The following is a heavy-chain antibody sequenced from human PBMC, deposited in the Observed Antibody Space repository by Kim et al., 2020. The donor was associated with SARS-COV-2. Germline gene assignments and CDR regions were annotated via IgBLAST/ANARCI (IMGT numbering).Heavy chain of an antibody. V-gene: IGHV1-18*01. CDR1: GYTITSYG. CDR2: ISAYNGNT. CDR3: ARYHHERGYSSSSGIDY. Sequence: ASVKVSCKASGYTITSYGISWVRQAPGQGLEWMGWISAYNGNTNYAQKLQGRVTMTTDTSTSTAYMELRSLRSDDTAVYYCARYHHERGYSSSSGIDYWGQGTLVTVSS. J-gene: IGHJ4*02. D-gene: IGHD6-6*01.